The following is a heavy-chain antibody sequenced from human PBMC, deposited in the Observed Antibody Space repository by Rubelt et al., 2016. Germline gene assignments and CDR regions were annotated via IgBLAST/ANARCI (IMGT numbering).Heavy chain of an antibody. D-gene: IGHD6-13*01. CDR2: ISSSSSTI. V-gene: IGHV3-48*04. CDR3: ARGGKAAAPTH. Sequence: VRQAPGKGLEWVSYISSSSSTIYYADSVKGRFTISRDNAKNSLYLQMNSLRAEDTAVYYCARGGKAAAPTHWGQGTLVTVSS. J-gene: IGHJ4*02.